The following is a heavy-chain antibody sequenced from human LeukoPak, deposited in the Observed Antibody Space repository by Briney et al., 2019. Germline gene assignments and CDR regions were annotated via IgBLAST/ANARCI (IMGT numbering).Heavy chain of an antibody. Sequence: ASVKVSCKASGYTFTGYYMHWVRQAPGQGLEWMGWINPNSGGTNYAQKFQGRVTMTRDTSISTAYMELSRLRSDDTAVYYCARELVRSDIVVVAYWGQGTLVTVSS. CDR3: ARELVRSDIVVVAY. CDR2: INPNSGGT. V-gene: IGHV1-2*02. CDR1: GYTFTGYY. J-gene: IGHJ4*02. D-gene: IGHD2-2*01.